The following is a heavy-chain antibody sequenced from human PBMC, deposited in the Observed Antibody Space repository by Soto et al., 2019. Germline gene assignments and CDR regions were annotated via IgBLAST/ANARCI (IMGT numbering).Heavy chain of an antibody. CDR2: ISYDGHNK. V-gene: IGHV3-30*18. Sequence: QVQLVESGGGVVQPGGSLRLSCTASGFTFTTFGIHWVRQAPGKGLEWVALISYDGHNKYYSDSVKGRFTISRDNYKNTLSLQMNSVRAEDTAVYYCAKDLHSYGDYNYYYYGMDVWGQGTTVSVSS. D-gene: IGHD4-17*01. CDR3: AKDLHSYGDYNYYYYGMDV. CDR1: GFTFTTFG. J-gene: IGHJ6*02.